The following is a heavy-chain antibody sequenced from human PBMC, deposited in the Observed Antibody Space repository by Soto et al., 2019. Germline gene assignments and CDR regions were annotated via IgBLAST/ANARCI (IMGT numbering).Heavy chain of an antibody. J-gene: IGHJ4*02. Sequence: PGGSLRLSCAVSGFTSSDYWMHWVRQAPGKGLEWVSRIVNDGSSTTYADSVKGRFTISRDNAKNTLYLQMNSLRVEDTAVYFCARETRGTYYDDYWGQGTLVTVSS. D-gene: IGHD3-16*01. CDR1: GFTSSDYW. V-gene: IGHV3-74*03. CDR2: IVNDGSST. CDR3: ARETRGTYYDDY.